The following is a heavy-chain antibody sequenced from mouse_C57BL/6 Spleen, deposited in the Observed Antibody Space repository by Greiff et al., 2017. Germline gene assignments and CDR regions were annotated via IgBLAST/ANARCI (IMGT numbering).Heavy chain of an antibody. CDR2: ISNGGGST. Sequence: EVMLVESGGGLVQPGGSLKLSCAASGFTFSDYYMYWVRQTPEKRLEWVAYISNGGGSTYYPDTVKGRFTISRDNAKNTLYLQMSRLKSEDTAMYYCARQTNWGFDYWGQGTTLTVSS. CDR3: ARQTNWGFDY. J-gene: IGHJ2*01. D-gene: IGHD4-1*01. CDR1: GFTFSDYY. V-gene: IGHV5-12*01.